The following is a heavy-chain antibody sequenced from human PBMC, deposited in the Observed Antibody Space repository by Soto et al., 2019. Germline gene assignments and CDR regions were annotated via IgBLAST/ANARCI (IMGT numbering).Heavy chain of an antibody. V-gene: IGHV3-21*01. CDR1: GFTFSRYS. CDR2: ISSSSTYI. Sequence: GGSLRLSCAASGFTFSRYSMHWARQAPGKGLEWVSSISSSSTYIFYEDSVKGRFTISRDNAKNSLYLQMNSLRAEDTAVYYCVRDGQGLALFSLSRGVIGVFDYCGQGYLVPVYS. CDR3: VRDGQGLALFSLSRGVIGVFDY. D-gene: IGHD3-10*01. J-gene: IGHJ4*02.